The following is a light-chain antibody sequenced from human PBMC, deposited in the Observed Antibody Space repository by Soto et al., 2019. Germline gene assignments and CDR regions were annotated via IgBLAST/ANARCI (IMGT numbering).Light chain of an antibody. CDR1: QSVGSS. V-gene: IGKV3-11*01. CDR2: VVS. CDR3: QQRSNWPPEVT. J-gene: IGKJ3*01. Sequence: EIVLTQSPDTLSLSLGERATLSCRASQSVGSSLAWYQRKPGQAPRLLIYVVSNRATGIPARFSGSGSGTDFTLTISSLEPEDFAVYYCQQRSNWPPEVTFGPGTKVDIK.